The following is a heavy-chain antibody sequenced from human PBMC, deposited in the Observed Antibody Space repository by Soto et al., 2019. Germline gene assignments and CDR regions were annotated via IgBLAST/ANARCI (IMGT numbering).Heavy chain of an antibody. CDR2: ISGSGGST. Sequence: GGSLRLSCAASGFTFSSYAMSWVRQAPGKGLEWVSAISGSGGSTYYADSVKGRFTISRDNSKNTLYLRMNSLRAEDTAVYYCATDIAAAANFYYGMDVWGQGTTVTVSS. D-gene: IGHD6-13*01. J-gene: IGHJ6*02. CDR1: GFTFSSYA. V-gene: IGHV3-23*01. CDR3: ATDIAAAANFYYGMDV.